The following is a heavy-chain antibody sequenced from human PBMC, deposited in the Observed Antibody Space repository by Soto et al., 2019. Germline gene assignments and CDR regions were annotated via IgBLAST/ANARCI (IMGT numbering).Heavy chain of an antibody. V-gene: IGHV4-30-2*01. J-gene: IGHJ4*02. CDR1: GGSISSGGYS. Sequence: NPSETLSLTCAVSGGSISSGGYSWSWIRQPPGKGLEWIGYIYHSGSTYYNPSLKSRVTISVDRSKNQFSLNLSSVTAADTAVYSCARGMTTVTTYDYWGQGTLVTVSS. CDR2: IYHSGST. D-gene: IGHD4-4*01. CDR3: ARGMTTVTTYDY.